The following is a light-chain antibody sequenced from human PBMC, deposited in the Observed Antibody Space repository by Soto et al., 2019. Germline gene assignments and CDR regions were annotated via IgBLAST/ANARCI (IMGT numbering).Light chain of an antibody. V-gene: IGKV1-39*01. CDR2: AAS. CDR3: QQSYSKWT. Sequence: DLQMTQSPSSLSASVGDRVTITCRAKESVSSYVNWYQQKPGKAPKLLIYAASSLQSGVPARFSGSGSVTDFTLNISGLQPEDFATYYCQQSYSKWTFGQGTKVEIK. J-gene: IGKJ1*01. CDR1: ESVSSY.